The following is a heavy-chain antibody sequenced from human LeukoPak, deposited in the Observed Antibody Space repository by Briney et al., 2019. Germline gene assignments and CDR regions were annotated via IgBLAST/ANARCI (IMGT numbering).Heavy chain of an antibody. D-gene: IGHD6-19*01. CDR1: GYTFTGYY. Sequence: ASVKVSCKASGYTFTGYYMHWVRQAAGQGLEWMGWINSNSGGTNYAQKFQGRVTMTRDTSISTAYMELSRLRSDDTAVYYCARETISSGWPYNWFDPWGQGTLVTVSS. CDR3: ARETISSGWPYNWFDP. CDR2: INSNSGGT. J-gene: IGHJ5*02. V-gene: IGHV1-2*02.